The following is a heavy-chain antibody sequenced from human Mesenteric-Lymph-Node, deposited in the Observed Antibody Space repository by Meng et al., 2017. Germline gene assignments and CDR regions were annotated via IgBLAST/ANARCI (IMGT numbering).Heavy chain of an antibody. Sequence: GGSLRLSCAASGITFSAHYMDWVRQVPGKGLEWVGRVRNKANSYTTEYAASVKGRFTISRDDAKNSLYLQMNSLRAEDTAVYYCAKDWSAWILGYWGQGTLVTVSS. D-gene: IGHD2-2*03. CDR3: AKDWSAWILGY. CDR2: VRNKANSYTT. CDR1: GITFSAHY. J-gene: IGHJ4*02. V-gene: IGHV3-72*01.